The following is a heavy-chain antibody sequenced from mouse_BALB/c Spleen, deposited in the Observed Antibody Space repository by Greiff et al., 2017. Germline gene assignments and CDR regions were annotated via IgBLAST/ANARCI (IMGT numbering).Heavy chain of an antibody. CDR2: IYPGDGST. Sequence: VQLMESGPELVKPGALVKISCTASGYSFTSYDINWVKQRPGQGLVWIGWIYPGDGSTKYNEKFKGKATLTADKSSSTAYVQLSSLTSDNSAVYFCAREGSTAGYFDVWGAGTTVTVSA. V-gene: IGHV1S56*01. CDR3: AREGSTAGYFDV. D-gene: IGHD5-1*01. CDR1: GYSFTSYD. J-gene: IGHJ1*01.